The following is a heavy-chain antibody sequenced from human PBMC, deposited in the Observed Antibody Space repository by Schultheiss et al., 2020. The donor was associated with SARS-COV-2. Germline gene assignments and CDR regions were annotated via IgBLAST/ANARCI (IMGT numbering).Heavy chain of an antibody. CDR3: ARSGEYGYNYYYYYGMDV. D-gene: IGHD5-24*01. CDR2: IKQDGSEK. J-gene: IGHJ6*02. V-gene: IGHV3-7*01. CDR1: GFTFSSYW. Sequence: GESLKISCAASGFTFSSYWMSWVRQAPGKGLEWVANIKQDGSEKYYVDSVKGRFTISRDNAKNSLYLQMNSLRAEDTAVYYCARSGEYGYNYYYYYGMDVWGQGTTVTVSS.